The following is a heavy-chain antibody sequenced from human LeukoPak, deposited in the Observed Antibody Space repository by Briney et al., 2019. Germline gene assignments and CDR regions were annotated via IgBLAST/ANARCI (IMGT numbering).Heavy chain of an antibody. CDR1: GFTFSSYS. CDR2: ISSSSSYI. J-gene: IGHJ4*02. Sequence: GGSLVLSCAASGFTFSSYSMNWVRQAPGKGLEGVSSISSSSSYIYYADSVKGRFTISRDNAKNSLYLQMNSLRAEDTAVYYCARDTLASVDFWSGYYGVKTFDYWGQGTLVTVSS. V-gene: IGHV3-21*01. D-gene: IGHD3-3*01. CDR3: ARDTLASVDFWSGYYGVKTFDY.